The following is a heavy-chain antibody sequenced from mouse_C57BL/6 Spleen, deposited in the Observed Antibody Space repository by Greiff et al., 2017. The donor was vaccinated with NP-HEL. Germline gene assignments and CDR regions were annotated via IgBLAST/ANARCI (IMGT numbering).Heavy chain of an antibody. V-gene: IGHV1-19*01. CDR1: GYTFTDYY. CDR3: ARKGITTVVATDWYFDV. Sequence: VQLQQSGPVLVKPGASVKMSCKASGYTFTDYYMNWVKQSHGKSLEWIGVINPYNGGTSYNQKFTGKATLTVDKSSSPAYMELNSLTSEDSAVYYCARKGITTVVATDWYFDVWGTGTTVTVSS. D-gene: IGHD1-1*01. CDR2: INPYNGGT. J-gene: IGHJ1*03.